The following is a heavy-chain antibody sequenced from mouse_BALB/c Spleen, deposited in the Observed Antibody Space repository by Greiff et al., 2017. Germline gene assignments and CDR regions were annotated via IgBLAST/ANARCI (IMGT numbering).Heavy chain of an antibody. CDR1: GFTFTDYY. D-gene: IGHD1-1*01. CDR2: ISNKANGYTT. CDR3: AIVYYGSSRYYYARDY. V-gene: IGHV7-3*02. J-gene: IGHJ4*01. Sequence: EVQLVESGGGLVQPGGSLRLSCATSGFTFTDYYMSWVRQPPGKALEWLGFISNKANGYTTEYSASVKGRFTISRDNSQSILYLQINTLRAEDSATYYCAIVYYGSSRYYYARDYGGRGTSVTVSS.